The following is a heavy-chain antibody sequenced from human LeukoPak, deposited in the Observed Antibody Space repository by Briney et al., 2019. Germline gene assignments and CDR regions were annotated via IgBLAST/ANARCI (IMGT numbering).Heavy chain of an antibody. J-gene: IGHJ4*02. CDR3: ARLCSSTSCYGSFDC. CDR1: GGSTSSSNYY. Sequence: ETLSLTCTVSGGSTSSSNYYWGWIRQPPGKGLEWIGSIYYSGSTYYNPSLKSRVTISVDTSKNQFSLKLSSVTAADTAVYNCARLCSSTSCYGSFDCWGQGTLVTVSS. CDR2: IYYSGST. V-gene: IGHV4-39*01. D-gene: IGHD2-2*01.